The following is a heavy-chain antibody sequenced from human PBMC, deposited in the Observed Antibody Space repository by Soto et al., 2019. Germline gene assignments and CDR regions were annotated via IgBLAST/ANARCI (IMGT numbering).Heavy chain of an antibody. CDR3: VTLTRDTYGDYQFDP. J-gene: IGHJ5*02. Sequence: PSETLSLTCTVSGGSISSSSYYWGWIRQPPGKGLEWIGSIYYRGSTYYNPSLKSRVTISVDTSKNQFSLKLSSVTAADTAVYYCVTLTRDTYGDYQFDPWGQGTLVTVSS. CDR2: IYYRGST. CDR1: GGSISSSSYY. D-gene: IGHD4-17*01. V-gene: IGHV4-39*01.